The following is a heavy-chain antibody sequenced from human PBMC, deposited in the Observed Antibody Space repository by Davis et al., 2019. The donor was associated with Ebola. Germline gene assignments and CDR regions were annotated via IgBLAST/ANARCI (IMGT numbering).Heavy chain of an antibody. D-gene: IGHD3-22*01. J-gene: IGHJ3*02. CDR3: AREGGRYYDSSGYVFDI. CDR1: GYRFTSYY. V-gene: IGHV1-46*01. Sequence: ASVQVSCKASGYRFTSYYMHWVRQAPGQGLEWMGIINPITGGTSYAQNFQVRVNMTRDTSKSTVYMELSSLRSEDTAVYYCAREGGRYYDSSGYVFDIWGQGTMVKVSS. CDR2: INPITGGT.